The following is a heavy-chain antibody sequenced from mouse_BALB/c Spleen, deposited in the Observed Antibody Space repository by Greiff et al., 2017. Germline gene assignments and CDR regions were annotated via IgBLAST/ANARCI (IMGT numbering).Heavy chain of an antibody. J-gene: IGHJ4*01. CDR1: GYTFTSYV. CDR2: INPYNDGT. Sequence: EVQLQQSGPELVKPGASVKMSCKASGYTFTSYVMHWVKQKPGQGLEWIGYINPYNDGTKYNEKFKGKATLTSDKSSSTAYMELSSLTSEDSAVYYCAGETARAPQAMDYWGQGTSVTVSS. D-gene: IGHD3-2*01. V-gene: IGHV1-14*01. CDR3: AGETARAPQAMDY.